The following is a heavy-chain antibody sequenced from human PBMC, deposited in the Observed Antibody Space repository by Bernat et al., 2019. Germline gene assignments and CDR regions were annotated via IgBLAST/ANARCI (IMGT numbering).Heavy chain of an antibody. CDR2: INPNSGGT. V-gene: IGHV1-2*04. Sequence: YTFTGYYMHWVRQAPGQGLEWMGWINPNSGGTNYAQKFQGWVTMTRDTSISTAYMELSRLRSYDTAVYYCARATFQLYSPGIGCDYWGKG. J-gene: IGHJ4*02. CDR3: ARATFQLYSPGIGCDY. D-gene: IGHD3-16*02. CDR1: YTFTGYY.